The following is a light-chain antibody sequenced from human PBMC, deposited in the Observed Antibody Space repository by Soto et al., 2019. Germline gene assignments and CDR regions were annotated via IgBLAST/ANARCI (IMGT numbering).Light chain of an antibody. J-gene: IGKJ5*01. V-gene: IGKV3-20*01. CDR1: QSFNSIY. CDR3: QQYTNWPPIT. Sequence: EIVLTQSPGTLSLSPGERATLSCRASQSFNSIYLAWYQQKPGQAPRLLIYGISKRATDIPDRFSGSGSGTEFTLTISSLQPEDFAVYYCQQYTNWPPITFGQGTRLEIK. CDR2: GIS.